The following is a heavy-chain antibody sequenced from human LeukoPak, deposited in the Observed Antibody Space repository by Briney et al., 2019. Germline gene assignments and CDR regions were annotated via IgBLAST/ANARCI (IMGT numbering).Heavy chain of an antibody. V-gene: IGHV3-23*01. D-gene: IGHD4-11*01. CDR2: ISGSGST. J-gene: IGHJ4*02. CDR1: GFTFNIYV. Sequence: GGALRLSCVASGFTFNIYVMSWVRQAPGKGLEWVSGISGSGSTYYADSVKGRFTISRDNSKNTLCLQMNSLRAEDTAVYYCVEGDDYSDFDYWGQGTLVTVSS. CDR3: VEGDDYSDFDY.